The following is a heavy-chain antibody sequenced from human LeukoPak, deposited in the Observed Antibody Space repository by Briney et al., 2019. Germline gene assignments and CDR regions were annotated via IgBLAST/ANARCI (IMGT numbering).Heavy chain of an antibody. CDR3: ARLVVRAAMVFDY. D-gene: IGHD2-21*01. CDR2: IYYSGST. J-gene: IGHJ4*02. V-gene: IGHV4-59*08. Sequence: PSETLSLTCTVSGGSISSYYWSWIRQPPGKGLEWIGYIYYSGSTNYNPSLKSRVTISVDTSKNQFSLKLSSVTAADTAVYYCARLVVRAAMVFDYWDQGTLVTVSS. CDR1: GGSISSYY.